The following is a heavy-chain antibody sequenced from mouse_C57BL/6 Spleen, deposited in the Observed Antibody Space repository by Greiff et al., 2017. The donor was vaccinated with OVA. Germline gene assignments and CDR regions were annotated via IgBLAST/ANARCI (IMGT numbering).Heavy chain of an antibody. V-gene: IGHV10-1*01. CDR2: IRSKSNNYAT. Sequence: EVKVVESGGGLVQPKGSLKLSCAASGFSFNTYAMNWVRQAPGKGLEWVARIRSKSNNYATYYADSVKDRFTISRDDSESMLYLQMNNLKTEDTAMYYCVRQDYSNHWYFDVWGTGTTVTVSS. CDR3: VRQDYSNHWYFDV. CDR1: GFSFNTYA. D-gene: IGHD2-5*01. J-gene: IGHJ1*03.